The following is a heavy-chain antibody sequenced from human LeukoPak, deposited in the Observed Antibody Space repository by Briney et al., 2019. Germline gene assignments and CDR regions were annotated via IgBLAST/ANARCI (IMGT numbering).Heavy chain of an antibody. J-gene: IGHJ6*04. Sequence: GGSLRLSCAGSGYTFSSYEMNWVRQAPGKGLEWVSYISSSGSTIYYADSVKGRFTISRDNAKNSLYLQMNSLRAEDTAVYYCARDPQGMDVWGKGTTVTVSS. CDR3: ARDPQGMDV. V-gene: IGHV3-48*03. CDR1: GYTFSSYE. CDR2: ISSSGSTI.